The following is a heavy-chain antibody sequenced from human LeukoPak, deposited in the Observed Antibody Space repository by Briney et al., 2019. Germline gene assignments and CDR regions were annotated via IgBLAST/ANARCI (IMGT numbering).Heavy chain of an antibody. Sequence: SQTLSLTCAISGDSVSRNRSAWNWIRQSPSRGLEWLGRTYYRSKWYDDYALSVKSRVTINADTSKNQFSLHLNSVTPEDTAVYYCARGDCSGGICNRDSAFDTWGQGTMATVSS. CDR3: ARGDCSGGICNRDSAFDT. D-gene: IGHD2-15*01. V-gene: IGHV6-1*01. CDR2: TYYRSKWYD. J-gene: IGHJ3*02. CDR1: GDSVSRNRSA.